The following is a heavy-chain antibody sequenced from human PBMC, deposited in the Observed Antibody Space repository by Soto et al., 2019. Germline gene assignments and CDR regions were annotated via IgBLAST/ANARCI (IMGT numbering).Heavy chain of an antibody. CDR3: ARHYHYDILTGYYSENWFDP. CDR1: GYSFTSYW. CDR2: IYPGDSDT. D-gene: IGHD3-9*01. J-gene: IGHJ5*02. Sequence: GESLKISCKGSGYSFTSYWIGWVRQMPGKGLEWMGIIYPGDSDTRYSPSFQGQVTISADKSISTAYLQWSSLKASDPAMYYCARHYHYDILTGYYSENWFDPWGQGTLVTVSS. V-gene: IGHV5-51*01.